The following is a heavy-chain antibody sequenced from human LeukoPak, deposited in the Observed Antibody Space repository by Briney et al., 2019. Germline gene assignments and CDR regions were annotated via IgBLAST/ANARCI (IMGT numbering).Heavy chain of an antibody. CDR1: GGSISSYY. CDR3: ARDVYKHSFDY. Sequence: SETLSLTCTVSGGSISSYYWSWIRPPPGKGREWIGYIYYSESTNYNPSLKSRVTISVDTSKNQFSLKLSSVTAADTAVYYCARDVYKHSFDYWGQRTLVTVSS. V-gene: IGHV4-59*01. D-gene: IGHD5/OR15-5a*01. CDR2: IYYSEST. J-gene: IGHJ4*02.